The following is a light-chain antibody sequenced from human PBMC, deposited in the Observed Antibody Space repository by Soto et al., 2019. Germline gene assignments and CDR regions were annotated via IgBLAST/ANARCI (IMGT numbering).Light chain of an antibody. J-gene: IGKJ3*01. Sequence: DIQMTQSPSSLSASVGDRVTITCRASQSISSYLNWYQQKPGKAPKLLIYAASSLQSGVPSRFSGRGSWKDFTLTISSLQPEDFATYYWQQSYSGFTFGPGTKVDIK. CDR3: QQSYSGFT. V-gene: IGKV1-39*01. CDR2: AAS. CDR1: QSISSY.